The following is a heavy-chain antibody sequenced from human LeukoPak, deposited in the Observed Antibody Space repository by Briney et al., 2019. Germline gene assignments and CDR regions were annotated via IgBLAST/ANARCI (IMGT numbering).Heavy chain of an antibody. J-gene: IGHJ3*02. CDR2: TYYGSKWYN. CDR3: ARVQYPGGYCGGGSCYPFDI. Sequence: SQTPSLTCAISGDSVSSNSAAWNWTRQSPSGGLEWLGRTYYGSKWYNAYAVSVKSRITINPDTSKNQFSLQLNSVTPEDTAVYYCARVQYPGGYCGGGSCYPFDIWGQGTMVTVSS. D-gene: IGHD2-15*01. V-gene: IGHV6-1*01. CDR1: GDSVSSNSAA.